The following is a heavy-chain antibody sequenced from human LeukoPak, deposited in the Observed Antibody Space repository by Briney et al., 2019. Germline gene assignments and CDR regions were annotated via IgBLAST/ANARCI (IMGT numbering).Heavy chain of an antibody. V-gene: IGHV3-23*01. J-gene: IGHJ4*02. CDR2: ISGSGGST. CDR1: GFTFSSYG. D-gene: IGHD5-24*01. CDR3: ANGGGGDGYNYY. Sequence: GGSLRLSCAASGFTFSSYGMSWVRQAPGKGLEWVSAISGSGGSTYYADSVKGRFTISRDNSKNTLYLQMNSLRAEDTAVYYCANGGGGDGYNYYWGQGTLVTVSS.